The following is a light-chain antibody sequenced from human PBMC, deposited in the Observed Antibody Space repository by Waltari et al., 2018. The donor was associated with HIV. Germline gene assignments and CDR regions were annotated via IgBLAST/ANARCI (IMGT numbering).Light chain of an antibody. CDR1: TSDVGTYDF. Sequence: QSALTQPASVSGSPGQSITISCTGTTSDVGTYDFVSWYQQHPGKAPKLIIFEVSERPPGVSDRFSGSKSGNTASLTISGLQADDEADYYCCSFAASSTLLFGGGTRLTVL. V-gene: IGLV2-23*02. J-gene: IGLJ2*01. CDR3: CSFAASSTLL. CDR2: EVS.